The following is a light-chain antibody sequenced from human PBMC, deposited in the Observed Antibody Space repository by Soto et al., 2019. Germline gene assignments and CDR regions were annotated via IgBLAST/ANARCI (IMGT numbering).Light chain of an antibody. CDR2: QAP. Sequence: DIQMTQSPSTLSASVGDRVTITCRASQSISTWLAWYQQKPGKAPKLLIYQAPSLESVVASRFSGSGSGTEFTLTISSLQPDNFATYYCQQYINRWTFGQGTKLEIK. CDR1: QSISTW. V-gene: IGKV1-5*03. CDR3: QQYINRWT. J-gene: IGKJ1*01.